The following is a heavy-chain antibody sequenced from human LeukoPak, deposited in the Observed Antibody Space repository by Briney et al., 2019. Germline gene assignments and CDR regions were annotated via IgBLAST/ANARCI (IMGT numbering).Heavy chain of an antibody. D-gene: IGHD4-17*01. CDR2: IYYSGST. J-gene: IGHJ6*02. CDR1: GGSISSGGYY. Sequence: SETLSLTCTVSGGSISSGGYYWSCIRQHPGKGLEWIGYIYYSGSTYYNPSLKSRVTISVDTSKNQFSLKLSSVTAADTAVYYCARVYGDYAQGIGMDVWGQRTTVTVSS. V-gene: IGHV4-31*03. CDR3: ARVYGDYAQGIGMDV.